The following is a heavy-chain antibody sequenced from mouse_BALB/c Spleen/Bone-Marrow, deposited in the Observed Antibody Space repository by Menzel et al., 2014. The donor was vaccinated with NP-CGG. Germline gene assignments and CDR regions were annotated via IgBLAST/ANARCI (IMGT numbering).Heavy chain of an antibody. D-gene: IGHD2-1*01. CDR2: INPDSSTI. CDR3: ARNGYYGYSDY. CDR1: GFDFSRYW. Sequence: VQLKESGGGLVQPGGSLKLSCAASGFDFSRYWMSWVRQAPGKGLEWIGEINPDSSTINYTPSLKDKFIISRDNAKNTLYLQTSKVRSEDTALYYCARNGYYGYSDYWGQGTTLTVSS. J-gene: IGHJ2*01. V-gene: IGHV4-1*02.